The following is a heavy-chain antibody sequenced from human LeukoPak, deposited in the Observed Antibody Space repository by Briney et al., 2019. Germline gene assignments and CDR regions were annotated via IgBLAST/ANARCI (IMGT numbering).Heavy chain of an antibody. CDR3: ARGHGSAFDP. Sequence: GASVKVSCKTSGYAFTNYDINWVRQAPGQRLEWMGWMHPDNGNTGYAQKFQGRVTMTRNTSITTAYMELRSLRSDDTAVYYCARGHGSAFDPWGQGTLVTVSS. V-gene: IGHV1-8*01. J-gene: IGHJ5*02. CDR1: GYAFTNYD. CDR2: MHPDNGNT. D-gene: IGHD3-10*01.